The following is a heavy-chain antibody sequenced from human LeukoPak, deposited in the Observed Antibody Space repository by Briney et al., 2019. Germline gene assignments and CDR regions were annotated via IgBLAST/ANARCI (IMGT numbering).Heavy chain of an antibody. CDR3: AREGYYGAFDI. Sequence: GGSLRLSCAASGFTFSNAWLNWVRQAPGKGLEWVSYIGDNSAIYYADSVKGRFTISRDNAKNSLSLRMNSLRDEDTAVYYCAREGYYGAFDIWGQGTMVTVSS. CDR1: GFTFSNAW. D-gene: IGHD3-10*01. CDR2: IGDNSAI. J-gene: IGHJ3*02. V-gene: IGHV3-69-1*01.